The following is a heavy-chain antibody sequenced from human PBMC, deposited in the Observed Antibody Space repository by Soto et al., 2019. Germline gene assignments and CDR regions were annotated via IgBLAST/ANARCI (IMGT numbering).Heavy chain of an antibody. Sequence: SETLSLTCSVSGGSMSKFYWSWIRKTAGKGLEWMGRVYATGTSDYNPSLRSRIAMSVDISKKTFSLRLRSVTAADTGVYYCVRDGSKTLRDCFDPWGQGILVTSPQ. CDR2: VYATGTS. CDR1: GGSMSKFY. CDR3: VRDGSKTLRDCFDP. D-gene: IGHD4-17*01. J-gene: IGHJ5*02. V-gene: IGHV4-4*07.